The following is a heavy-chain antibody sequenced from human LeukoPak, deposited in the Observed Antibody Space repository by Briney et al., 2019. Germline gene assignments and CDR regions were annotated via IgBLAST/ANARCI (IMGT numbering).Heavy chain of an antibody. D-gene: IGHD6-19*01. CDR1: SVSLTNYY. Sequence: SETLSLTCTVSSVSLTNYYWSWIRQPPGKGLEWIGYIFFSGTTNYNPSLKSRVTISVDTSKNQFSLKMTSVTAADTAVYFCARVGSGGAWFDFWGQGTLVTVSS. V-gene: IGHV4-59*01. CDR3: ARVGSGGAWFDF. J-gene: IGHJ4*02. CDR2: IFFSGTT.